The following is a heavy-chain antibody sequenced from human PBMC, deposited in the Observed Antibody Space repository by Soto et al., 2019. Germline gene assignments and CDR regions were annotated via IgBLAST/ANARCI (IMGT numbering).Heavy chain of an antibody. J-gene: IGHJ4*02. V-gene: IGHV1-69*12. CDR3: ARVDYGGNSSSSVY. CDR1: GGTFSSYA. CDR2: IIPIFGTA. Sequence: QVQLVQSGAEVKKPGSSVKVSCEASGGTFSSYAISWVRQAPGQGLEWMGGIIPIFGTANYAQKFQGRVTITADESTSTAYMELSSLRSEDTAVYYCARVDYGGNSSSSVYWGQGTLVTVSS. D-gene: IGHD4-17*01.